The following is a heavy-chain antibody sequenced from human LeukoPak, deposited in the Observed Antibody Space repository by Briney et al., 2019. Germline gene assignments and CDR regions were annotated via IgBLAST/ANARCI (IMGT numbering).Heavy chain of an antibody. CDR3: AKDNSYGSGSYFQA. V-gene: IGHV3-48*03. J-gene: IGHJ4*02. D-gene: IGHD3-10*01. Sequence: GGSLRLPCAASGFTFRNYKMNWVRQAPGKGLEWVSSISSGGNTIDYADSVKGRFTISRDNAKNSLYLQMNSLRAEDTALYYCAKDNSYGSGSYFQAWSQGTLVTVSS. CDR2: ISSGGNTI. CDR1: GFTFRNYK.